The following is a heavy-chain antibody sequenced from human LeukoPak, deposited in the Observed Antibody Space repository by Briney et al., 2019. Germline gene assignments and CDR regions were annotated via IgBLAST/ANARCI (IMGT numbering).Heavy chain of an antibody. J-gene: IGHJ4*02. CDR1: GRSLSSHY. D-gene: IGHD5-18*01. V-gene: IGHV4-59*11. CDR3: AWGWWGYNYGYFDY. CDR2: IYYAGST. Sequence: SEPLSLTCTVSGRSLSSHYWTWLRQPPGRGLEWIGFIYYAGSTKYNPSLKRRVTISIDKYKDQFSLKQICVTAADTAVYYRAWGWWGYNYGYFDYWGQETLVTVSS.